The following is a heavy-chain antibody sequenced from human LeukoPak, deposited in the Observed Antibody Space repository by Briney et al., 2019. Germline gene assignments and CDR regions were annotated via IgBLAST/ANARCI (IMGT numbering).Heavy chain of an antibody. CDR3: ASDPVGSGWPRPYYFEV. D-gene: IGHD6-19*01. CDR1: GYTLTGYY. V-gene: IGHV1-2*02. CDR2: INPNTGAT. J-gene: IGHJ4*02. Sequence: TSVKVSCKASGYTLTGYYLHWVRQAHGQGVEWMGWINPNTGATHSAQKFEGRITMTRDTSISTAYMDLSRLRSDDTAVYYCASDPVGSGWPRPYYFEVWGQGTLVTVSS.